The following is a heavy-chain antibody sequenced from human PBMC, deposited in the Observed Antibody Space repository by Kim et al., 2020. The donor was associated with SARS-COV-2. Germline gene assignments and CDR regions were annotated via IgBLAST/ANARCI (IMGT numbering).Heavy chain of an antibody. J-gene: IGHJ4*02. CDR1: GYTLTELS. V-gene: IGHV1-24*01. CDR3: ATDRGYYYGSSGYNY. Sequence: ASVKVSCKDSGYTLTELSMHWVRQAPGKGLEWMGGFDPEDGETSYAQKLQGRVTMTEDTSTDTAYMELSSLRSEDTAVYYCATDRGYYYGSSGYNYWGQGTLGTVSS. CDR2: FDPEDGET. D-gene: IGHD3-22*01.